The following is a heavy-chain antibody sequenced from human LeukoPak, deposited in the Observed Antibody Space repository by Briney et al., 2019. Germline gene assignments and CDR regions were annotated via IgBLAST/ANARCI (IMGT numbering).Heavy chain of an antibody. CDR3: ARGPTYYYDSSVPSAYYFDY. CDR1: GFTFSSYA. V-gene: IGHV3-30-3*01. D-gene: IGHD3-22*01. J-gene: IGHJ4*02. CDR2: ISYDGSNK. Sequence: GGSLRLSCAASGFTFSSYAMHWVRQAPGKGLEWVAVISYDGSNKYYADSVKGRFTISRDNSKNTLYLQMNSLRAEDTAVYYCARGPTYYYDSSVPSAYYFDYWGQGTLVTVSS.